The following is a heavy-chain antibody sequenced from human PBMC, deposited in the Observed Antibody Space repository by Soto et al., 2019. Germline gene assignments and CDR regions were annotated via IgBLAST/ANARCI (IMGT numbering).Heavy chain of an antibody. V-gene: IGHV3-21*01. Sequence: GGSLRLSCVGSGFTFSNFSINWVRQAPGKGLEWVSSISSRSDIYYADSLKGRFTISRDNAKNSVSLQMNSLRAEDTAVYYCAREYTAWPLAYGLDVWGQGTTVTVSS. J-gene: IGHJ6*02. CDR2: ISSRSDI. D-gene: IGHD2-2*02. CDR1: GFTFSNFS. CDR3: AREYTAWPLAYGLDV.